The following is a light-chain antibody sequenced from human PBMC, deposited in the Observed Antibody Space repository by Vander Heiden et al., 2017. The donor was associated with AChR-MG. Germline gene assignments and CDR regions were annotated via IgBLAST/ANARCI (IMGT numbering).Light chain of an antibody. J-gene: IGKJ2*01. CDR3: QQYGSYSPYT. CDR2: KAS. V-gene: IGKV1-5*03. Sequence: DIQMTQSPSTLSASVGDRVTITCRASQSISTWLAWYQQKPGKAPNLLIYKASTLESGVPSRFSGSGFGTEFTLTISSRQPDDFATYYCQQYGSYSPYTFGQGTKLEIK. CDR1: QSISTW.